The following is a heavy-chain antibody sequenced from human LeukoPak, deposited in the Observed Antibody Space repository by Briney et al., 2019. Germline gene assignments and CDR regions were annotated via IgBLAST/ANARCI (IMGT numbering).Heavy chain of an antibody. V-gene: IGHV4-31*03. Sequence: PSETLSLTCTVSGGSISSGGYYWSWIRQHPGKGLEGIGYIYYSGSTYYNPSLKSRVTISVDTSKNQFSLKLSSGTAADTAVYYCASMVRGAPPDYWGQGTLVTVSS. J-gene: IGHJ4*02. CDR1: GGSISSGGYY. CDR2: IYYSGST. D-gene: IGHD3-10*01. CDR3: ASMVRGAPPDY.